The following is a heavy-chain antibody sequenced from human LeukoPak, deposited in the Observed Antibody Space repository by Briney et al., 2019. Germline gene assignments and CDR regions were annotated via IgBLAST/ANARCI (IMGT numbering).Heavy chain of an antibody. CDR3: AELGITMIGGV. Sequence: GGSLRLSCAASGFTFSTYWMHWVRQAPGKGLVWVSRINSDGSTTSYADSVKGRFTISRDNAKNTLYLQMNSLRAEDTAVYYCAELGITMIGGVWGKGTTVTISS. V-gene: IGHV3-74*01. D-gene: IGHD3-10*02. CDR1: GFTFSTYW. J-gene: IGHJ6*04. CDR2: INSDGSTT.